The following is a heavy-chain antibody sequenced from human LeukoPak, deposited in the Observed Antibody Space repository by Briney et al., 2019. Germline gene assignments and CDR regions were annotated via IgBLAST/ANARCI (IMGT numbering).Heavy chain of an antibody. Sequence: GGSLRLSCVDSGFIFSSYWMIWVRQAPGKGLEWVANIKEDGSEKYFVDSVKGRFTISRDNAKNSLYLQMNSLGAEDTAMYFCARIHSGYIWGDSFDIWGQGTLVTVSS. V-gene: IGHV3-7*01. CDR3: ARIHSGYIWGDSFDI. D-gene: IGHD5-12*01. J-gene: IGHJ3*02. CDR1: GFIFSSYW. CDR2: IKEDGSEK.